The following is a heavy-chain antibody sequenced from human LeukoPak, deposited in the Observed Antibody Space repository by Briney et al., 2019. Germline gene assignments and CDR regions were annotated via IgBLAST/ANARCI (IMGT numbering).Heavy chain of an antibody. Sequence: SETLSLTCTVSGGSISSYYWSGIRQPPGKVLEWIGYIYYSGSTNYNPSLKSRVTISVDTSKNQFSLKLSSVTAADTAVYYCAREYSSSSYDYWGQGTLVTVSS. V-gene: IGHV4-59*01. CDR1: GGSISSYY. CDR2: IYYSGST. J-gene: IGHJ4*02. D-gene: IGHD6-6*01. CDR3: AREYSSSSYDY.